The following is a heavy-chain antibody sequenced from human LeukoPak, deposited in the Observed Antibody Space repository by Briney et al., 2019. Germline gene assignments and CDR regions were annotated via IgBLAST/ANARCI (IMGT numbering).Heavy chain of an antibody. D-gene: IGHD3-22*01. Sequence: PSETLPLTCTVSGGSISSSSYYWGWIRQPPGKGLEWIGSIYYSGSTYYNPSLKSRVTISVDTSKNQFSLKLSSVTAADTAVYYCARARSYYYDSSGLRVFDYWGQGTLVTVSS. CDR3: ARARSYYYDSSGLRVFDY. CDR2: IYYSGST. CDR1: GGSISSSSYY. J-gene: IGHJ4*02. V-gene: IGHV4-39*01.